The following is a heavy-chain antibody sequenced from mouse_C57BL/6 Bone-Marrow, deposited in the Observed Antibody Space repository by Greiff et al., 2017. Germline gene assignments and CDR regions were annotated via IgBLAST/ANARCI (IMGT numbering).Heavy chain of an antibody. CDR1: GYTFTSYW. J-gene: IGHJ1*03. V-gene: IGHV1-53*01. CDR3: ARERITTVVAHFDV. Sequence: QVHVKQPGTELVKPGASVKLSCKASGYTFTSYWMHWVKQRPGQGLEWIGNINPSNGGTNYNEKFKSKATLTVDKSSSTAYMQLSSLTSEDSAVYYCARERITTVVAHFDVWGTGTTVTVSS. D-gene: IGHD1-1*01. CDR2: INPSNGGT.